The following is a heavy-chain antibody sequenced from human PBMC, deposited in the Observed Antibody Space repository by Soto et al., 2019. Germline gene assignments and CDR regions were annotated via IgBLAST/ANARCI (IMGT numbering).Heavy chain of an antibody. CDR3: AKDLGYSYGYVRDWFDP. CDR2: TSSDGGTK. J-gene: IGHJ5*02. Sequence: QVQLMESGGGVVQPGGSLRLSYATSGFTFSGYSMHWFRQAPGKGLEWVAVTSSDGGTKFYADSVKGRFTVSRDNSKNTLYLQMNSLRAEDTAVYYCAKDLGYSYGYVRDWFDPWGQGTLVTVSS. V-gene: IGHV3-30-3*01. CDR1: GFTFSGYS. D-gene: IGHD5-18*01.